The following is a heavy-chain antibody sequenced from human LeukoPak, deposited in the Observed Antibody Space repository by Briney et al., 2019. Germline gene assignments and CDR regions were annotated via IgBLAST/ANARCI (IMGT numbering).Heavy chain of an antibody. Sequence: ASVKVSCKASGYTLTSYGISWVRQAPGQGLEWMGWISAYNGDTNYAQKLQGRVTMTTDTSTSTAYMELRSLRSNDTVVYYCASGTRVVPAAIWGQGTLVTVSS. V-gene: IGHV1-18*01. D-gene: IGHD2-2*01. CDR1: GYTLTSYG. J-gene: IGHJ4*02. CDR3: ASGTRVVPAAI. CDR2: ISAYNGDT.